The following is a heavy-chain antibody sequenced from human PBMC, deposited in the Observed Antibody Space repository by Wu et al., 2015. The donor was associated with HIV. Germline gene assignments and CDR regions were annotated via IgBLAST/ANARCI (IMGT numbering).Heavy chain of an antibody. CDR2: ISTYNGNR. Sequence: QVQLVQSGAEVKKPGASVKVSCKASGYRFTSHGISWVRQAPGQGLEWMGWISTYNGNRNYVQKFQGRVTMTTDTSTNTAYMELRSLRSDDTAIYYCARVGCSSISCWYYFDYWAREPWSPSRQ. D-gene: IGHD2-2*01. CDR3: ARVGCSSISCWYYFDY. CDR1: GYRFTSHG. V-gene: IGHV1-18*01. J-gene: IGHJ4*02.